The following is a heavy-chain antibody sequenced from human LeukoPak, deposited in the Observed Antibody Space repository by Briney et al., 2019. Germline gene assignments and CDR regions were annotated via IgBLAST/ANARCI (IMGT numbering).Heavy chain of an antibody. V-gene: IGHV3-11*04. CDR2: ISSSGSTI. Sequence: PGGSLRLSCAASGFTFSDYYMSWIRQAPGKGLEWVSYISSSGSTIYYADSVKGRFTISRDNAKNSLYLQMGSLRAEDMAVYYCARGDVLLWFGETGFDYWGQGTLVTVSS. D-gene: IGHD3-10*01. CDR3: ARGDVLLWFGETGFDY. J-gene: IGHJ4*02. CDR1: GFTFSDYY.